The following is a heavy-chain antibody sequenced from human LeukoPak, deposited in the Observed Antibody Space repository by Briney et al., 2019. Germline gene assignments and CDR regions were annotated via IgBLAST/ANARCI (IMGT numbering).Heavy chain of an antibody. CDR3: AKALGYCSGGSCYDSGGEWFDP. V-gene: IGHV3-23*01. Sequence: GGSLRLSCAASGFTFSSYAMSWVRQAPGKGLEWVSAISGSGGSTYYADSVKGRFTISRDNSKNTLYLQMNSLRAEDTAVYYCAKALGYCSGGSCYDSGGEWFDPWGQGTLVTVSS. J-gene: IGHJ5*02. CDR1: GFTFSSYA. D-gene: IGHD2-15*01. CDR2: ISGSGGST.